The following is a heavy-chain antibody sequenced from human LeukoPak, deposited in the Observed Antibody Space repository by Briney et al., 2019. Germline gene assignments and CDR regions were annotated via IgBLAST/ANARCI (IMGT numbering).Heavy chain of an antibody. CDR2: INPNSGGT. D-gene: IGHD2-15*01. CDR1: GYTFTGYY. Sequence: ASVKVSCKASGYTFTGYYMHWVRQAPGQGLEWMGWINPNSGGTNYAQKLQGRVTMTTDTSTSTAYMELRSLRSDDTAVYYCARGYCSGGSCYVDYWGQGTLVTVSS. CDR3: ARGYCSGGSCYVDY. V-gene: IGHV1-2*02. J-gene: IGHJ4*02.